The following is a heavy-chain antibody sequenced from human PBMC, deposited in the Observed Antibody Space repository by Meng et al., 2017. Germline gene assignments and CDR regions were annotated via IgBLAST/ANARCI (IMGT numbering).Heavy chain of an antibody. CDR2: IYSGGST. CDR1: GFSVTTSY. D-gene: IGHD6-19*01. Sequence: LEETGGGLIQPGGYLRLACTASGFSVTTSYMSWVRQAPGKGLEWVSVIYSGGSTYYADSVKGRFSISRDNSKNTLYLQMNSLRAEDTAVYFCARDSSSGWYHNYWGQGTLVTVSS. V-gene: IGHV3-53*02. J-gene: IGHJ4*02. CDR3: ARDSSSGWYHNY.